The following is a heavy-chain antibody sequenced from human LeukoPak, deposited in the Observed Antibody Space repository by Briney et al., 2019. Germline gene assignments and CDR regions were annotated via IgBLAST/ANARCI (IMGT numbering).Heavy chain of an antibody. CDR3: ARARAMLKVFDY. J-gene: IGHJ4*02. CDR1: GFTFSSYA. Sequence: GRSLRLSCAASGFTFSSYAMHWVRQAPGKGLGWVAVISYDGSNKYYADSVKGRFTISRDNSKNTLYLQMNSLRAEDTAVYYCARARAMLKVFDYWGQGTLVTVSS. CDR2: ISYDGSNK. V-gene: IGHV3-30-3*01. D-gene: IGHD3-10*02.